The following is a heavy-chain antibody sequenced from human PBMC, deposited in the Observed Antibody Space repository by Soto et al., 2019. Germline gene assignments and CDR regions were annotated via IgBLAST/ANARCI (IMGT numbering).Heavy chain of an antibody. J-gene: IGHJ4*02. V-gene: IGHV4-39*01. CDR1: GGTISSSSYY. Sequence: PSETLSLTCTVSGGTISSSSYYWAWLRQPPGKGLEWIGSINYSGSTYYNPSLKSRVTTSADTSKDKFSLKMSSVTAADTAVYCCARRHSGLGFCSGGSCYATTFDHWGQGTLVTVSS. CDR3: ARRHSGLGFCSGGSCYATTFDH. CDR2: INYSGST. D-gene: IGHD2-15*01.